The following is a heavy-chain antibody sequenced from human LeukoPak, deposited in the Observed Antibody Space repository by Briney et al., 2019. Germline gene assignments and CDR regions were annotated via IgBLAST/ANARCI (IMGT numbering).Heavy chain of an antibody. CDR3: ARGYNDYVWGSYRYTLPSYDY. CDR2: INHSGST. J-gene: IGHJ4*02. V-gene: IGHV4-34*01. Sequence: PSETLSLTCAVYGGSFSGYYWSWIRQLPGKGLEWIGEINHSGSTNYNPSLKSRVTISVDTSKNQFSLKLSSVTAADTAVYYCARGYNDYVWGSYRYTLPSYDYWGQGTLVTVSS. CDR1: GGSFSGYY. D-gene: IGHD3-16*02.